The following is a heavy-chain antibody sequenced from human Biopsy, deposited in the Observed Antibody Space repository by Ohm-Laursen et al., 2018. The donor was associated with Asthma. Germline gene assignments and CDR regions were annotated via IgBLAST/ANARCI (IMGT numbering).Heavy chain of an antibody. CDR2: INYSRTT. Sequence: TLSLTCSLSSGSGGYMRSGNYYWGWIRQPPGKGLDWIGRINYSRTTYYNPSLESRVTVSPATSKNQFSLNFTSVTAADTAVYYCVRGSSSWHHGPFHYYYGLDVWGQGTTATVSS. D-gene: IGHD6-13*01. CDR1: SGSGGYMRSGNYY. CDR3: VRGSSSWHHGPFHYYYGLDV. J-gene: IGHJ6*02. V-gene: IGHV4-39*01.